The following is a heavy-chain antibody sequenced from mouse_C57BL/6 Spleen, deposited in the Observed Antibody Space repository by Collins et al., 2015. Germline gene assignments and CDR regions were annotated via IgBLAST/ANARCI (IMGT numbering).Heavy chain of an antibody. CDR1: GYTFTDYE. CDR2: IDPETGGS. V-gene: IGHV1-15*01. D-gene: IGHD1-1*01. Sequence: QVQLRQSGAELVRPGASVTLSCKASGYTFTDYEMHWVKQTPVHGLEWIGRIDPETGGSAYNQKFTGKAMLTADKSSSTAYMDLRSLTSEDSAVYYCTRLEVFYYGSSPYYFDYWGQGTTLTVST. CDR3: TRLEVFYYGSSPYYFDY. J-gene: IGHJ2*01.